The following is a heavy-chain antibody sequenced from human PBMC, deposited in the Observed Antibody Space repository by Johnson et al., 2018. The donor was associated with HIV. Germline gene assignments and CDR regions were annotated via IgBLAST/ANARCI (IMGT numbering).Heavy chain of an antibody. V-gene: IGHV3-30*04. CDR2: ISYDGSNK. CDR1: GFTFSSYA. J-gene: IGHJ3*02. CDR3: ARLRGAFDI. Sequence: QVQLVESGGGVVQPGGSLRLSCAASGFTFSSYAMHWVRQAPGKGLEWVAVISYDGSNKYYADSVKGRFTISRDNSKNTLYLQMHSLRAEDTAVYYCARLRGAFDIWGQGTTVTVSS.